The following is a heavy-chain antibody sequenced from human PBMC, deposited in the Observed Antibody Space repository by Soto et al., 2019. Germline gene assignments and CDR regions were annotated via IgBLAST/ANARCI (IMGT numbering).Heavy chain of an antibody. Sequence: PGESLKISCEGSGYTFSSYSIGWVRQMPGKGLEWMGIIYPDDSDTRYSPSFRGQVTISVDKSISRAYLQWSSLKASDSAMYFCARIRSSYNHFDYWGRGTLVTVS. CDR1: GYTFSSYS. CDR2: IYPDDSDT. D-gene: IGHD2-15*01. J-gene: IGHJ4*02. V-gene: IGHV5-51*01. CDR3: ARIRSSYNHFDY.